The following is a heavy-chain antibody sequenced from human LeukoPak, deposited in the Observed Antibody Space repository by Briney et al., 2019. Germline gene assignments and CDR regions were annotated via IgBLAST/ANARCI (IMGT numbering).Heavy chain of an antibody. CDR1: GVSIGISGHY. Sequence: SETLSLTCTVSGVSIGISGHYWGWIRQPPGKGLEWIASIYYDGSDFYNPSLRSRVTISVDTSKNQFSLKVTSVTAADTAVYYCARQSFYDFWTFDSWGQGTLVTVSS. CDR3: ARQSFYDFWTFDS. V-gene: IGHV4-39*01. CDR2: IYYDGSD. D-gene: IGHD3-3*01. J-gene: IGHJ5*01.